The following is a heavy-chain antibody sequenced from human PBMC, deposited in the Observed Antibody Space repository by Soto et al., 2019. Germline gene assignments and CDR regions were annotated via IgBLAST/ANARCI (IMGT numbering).Heavy chain of an antibody. Sequence: QVQLVQSGAEVKGPGASVKISCKASGYTFTNFFIHWVLQAPGQGIEWMGIINPGGGSTDYAQKLKGRVTLTRDASTNTVHMELSSLRSDDTAVYCCARDLGILVAGAGTCYFDYWGQGTLVTVSS. D-gene: IGHD6-19*01. V-gene: IGHV1-46*01. CDR1: GYTFTNFF. CDR3: ARDLGILVAGAGTCYFDY. J-gene: IGHJ4*02. CDR2: INPGGGST.